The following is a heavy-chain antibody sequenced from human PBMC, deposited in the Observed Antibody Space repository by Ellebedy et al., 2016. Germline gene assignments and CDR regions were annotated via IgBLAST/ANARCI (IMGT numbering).Heavy chain of an antibody. CDR1: GGSISSSSYY. V-gene: IGHV4-39*01. CDR3: ARHGPTRSQSGSKLVWHYYYGMDV. D-gene: IGHD3-10*01. J-gene: IGHJ6*02. CDR2: IYYSGST. Sequence: SETLSLTXTVSGGSISSSSYYWGWIRQPPGKGLEWIGSIYYSGSTYYNPSLKSRVTISVDTSKNQFSLKLSSVTAADTAVYYCARHGPTRSQSGSKLVWHYYYGMDVWGQGTTVTVSS.